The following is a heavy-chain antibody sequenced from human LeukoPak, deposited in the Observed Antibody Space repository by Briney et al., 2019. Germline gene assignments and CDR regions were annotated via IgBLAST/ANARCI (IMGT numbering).Heavy chain of an antibody. D-gene: IGHD3-9*01. CDR1: GFTFSSYA. V-gene: IGHV3-23*01. Sequence: GGSLRLSCAASGFTFSSYAMSWVRQAPGKGLEWVSSISHSGDITFFPDSVKGRFTISRDNSKNTLYLQMNSLRAEDTAVYYCAKNRYYDILTGSRVDYWGQGTLVTVSS. CDR3: AKNRYYDILTGSRVDY. J-gene: IGHJ4*02. CDR2: ISHSGDIT.